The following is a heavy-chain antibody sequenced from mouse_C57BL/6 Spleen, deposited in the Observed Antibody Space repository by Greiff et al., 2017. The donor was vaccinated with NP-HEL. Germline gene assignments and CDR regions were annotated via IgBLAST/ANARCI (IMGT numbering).Heavy chain of an antibody. V-gene: IGHV3-6*01. CDR1: GYSITSGYY. CDR2: ISYDGSN. CDR3: ARAGYYFDY. Sequence: EVQLQQSGPGLVKPSQSLSLTCSVTGYSITSGYYWNWIRQFPGNNLEWMGYISYDGSNNYNPSLKNRISITRDTSKNQFFLKLNSVTTEDTATYYCARAGYYFDYWGQGTTLTVSS. J-gene: IGHJ2*01.